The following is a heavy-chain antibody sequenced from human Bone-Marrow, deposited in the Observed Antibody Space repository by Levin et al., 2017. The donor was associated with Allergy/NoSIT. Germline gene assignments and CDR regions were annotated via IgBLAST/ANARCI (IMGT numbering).Heavy chain of an antibody. CDR1: GFTFTSYY. J-gene: IGHJ3*02. Sequence: GGSLRLSCKASGFTFTSYYMHWVRQAPGQGLEWMGIINPSGGSPTYAQTFQGRVTMTRDTSTSTVYMELSSLRSEDTAVYYCAREFVVVVVATSPPRDSDAFDIWGQGPMVPVSS. CDR2: INPSGGSP. V-gene: IGHV1-46*01. D-gene: IGHD2-15*01. CDR3: AREFVVVVVATSPPRDSDAFDI.